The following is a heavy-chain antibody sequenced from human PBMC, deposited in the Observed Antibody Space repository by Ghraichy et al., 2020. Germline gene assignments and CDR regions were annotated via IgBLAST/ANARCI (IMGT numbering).Heavy chain of an antibody. J-gene: IGHJ4*02. CDR3: ARGPAGGFFDY. D-gene: IGHD3-10*01. V-gene: IGHV1-2*02. CDR1: GYSFTAYF. CDR2: IDPKRGGT. Sequence: ASVKVSCKAYGYSFTAYFMHWVRQAPGQGLEWMGWIDPKRGGTKYGQNFQGRVTMTRDTSISTVYMELSRLTSDDTAVYYCARGPAGGFFDYWGLGTLVTASS.